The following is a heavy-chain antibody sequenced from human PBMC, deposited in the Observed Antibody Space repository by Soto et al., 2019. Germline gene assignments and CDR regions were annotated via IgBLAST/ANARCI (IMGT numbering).Heavy chain of an antibody. Sequence: GGSLRLSCAASGFTFRSYSMNWVRQAPGKGLELVSSISNSNNYIFYADSVKGRFTISRDNAKNSLYLQMNSLRAEDTAVYYCLKSGVGANWFDPWGQGTLVTVSS. CDR1: GFTFRSYS. CDR2: ISNSNNYI. D-gene: IGHD1-26*01. V-gene: IGHV3-21*01. J-gene: IGHJ5*02. CDR3: LKSGVGANWFDP.